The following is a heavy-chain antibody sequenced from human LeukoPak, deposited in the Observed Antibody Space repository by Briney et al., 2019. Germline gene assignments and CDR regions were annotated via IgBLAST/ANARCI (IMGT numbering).Heavy chain of an antibody. CDR1: GGSISSTSYY. CDR3: ARNPMPAHCGGDCYTNFDY. J-gene: IGHJ4*02. V-gene: IGHV4-39*01. D-gene: IGHD2-21*02. Sequence: SETLSLTCTVSGGSISSTSYYWGWIRQPPGKGPEWIGSIYYSGSTHYNPSLKSRVTISVDTYKNQFSLKLSSVTAADTAVYYCARNPMPAHCGGDCYTNFDYWGQGTLVTVSS. CDR2: IYYSGST.